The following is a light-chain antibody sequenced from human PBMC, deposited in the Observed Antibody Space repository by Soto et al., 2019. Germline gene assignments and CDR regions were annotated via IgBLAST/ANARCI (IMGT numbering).Light chain of an antibody. CDR3: QQYGSSPLT. CDR2: GAS. CDR1: QSVSSSY. Sequence: EIVLTQSPGTLSLSPGERATLSCMASQSVSSSYLAWYQQRPGRAPRLLIYGASSRATGIPDRFSGSGSGTDFTLTISRLEPEDFAVYYCQQYGSSPLTFGGGTKVEI. J-gene: IGKJ4*01. V-gene: IGKV3-20*01.